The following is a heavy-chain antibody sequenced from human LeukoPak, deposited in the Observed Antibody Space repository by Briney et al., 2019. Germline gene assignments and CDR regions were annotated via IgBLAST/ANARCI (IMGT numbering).Heavy chain of an antibody. CDR1: GFTFSDYS. D-gene: IGHD3-10*01. CDR3: ARDPHYYGSGSYYDY. CDR2: ISGGASYI. J-gene: IGHJ4*02. Sequence: GGSLRLSCAASGFTFSDYSMNWVRQAPGKGLEWVASISGGASYIYYADSVKGRFTISRDNAKTSLYLQMNSLRAEDTAVYYCARDPHYYGSGSYYDYWGQGTLVTVSS. V-gene: IGHV3-21*01.